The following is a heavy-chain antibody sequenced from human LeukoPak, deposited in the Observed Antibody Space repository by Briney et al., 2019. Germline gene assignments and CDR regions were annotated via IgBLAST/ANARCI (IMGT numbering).Heavy chain of an antibody. CDR1: GGSISSYY. V-gene: IGHV4-59*01. CDR2: IYYSGST. Sequence: SETLSLTCTVSGGSISSYYWSWIRQPPGKGLEWIGYIYYSGSTNYNPSLKSRVTISVDTSKNQFSLKLSSVTAADTAVYYCARKVVGYGSGSWIDYWGQGTLVTVSS. D-gene: IGHD3-10*01. J-gene: IGHJ4*02. CDR3: ARKVVGYGSGSWIDY.